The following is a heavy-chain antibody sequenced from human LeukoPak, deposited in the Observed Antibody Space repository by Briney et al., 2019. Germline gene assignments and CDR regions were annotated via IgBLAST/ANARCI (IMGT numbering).Heavy chain of an antibody. D-gene: IGHD3-22*01. CDR2: IRSKAYGGTT. V-gene: IGHV3-49*03. CDR3: TRESKAYDSSGYYPPGDFDY. CDR1: GFTFGDYA. Sequence: GGSLRLSCTASGFTFGDYAMSWFRQAPGKGLEWVGFIRSKAYGGTTEYAASVKGRFTISRDDSKSIAYLQMNSLKTEDTAVYYCTRESKAYDSSGYYPPGDFDYWGQGTLVTVSS. J-gene: IGHJ4*02.